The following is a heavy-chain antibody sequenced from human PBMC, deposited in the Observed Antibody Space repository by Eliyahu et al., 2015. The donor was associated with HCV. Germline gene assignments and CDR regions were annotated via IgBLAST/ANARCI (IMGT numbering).Heavy chain of an antibody. Sequence: QVQLQESGPGLVKSSETLSLTCTVSGXSITTYYWXWIRXPPGKGXEWLGXIXYSGSTNXNPSLKSRVTXSVDTSKNHFSLKLTSVTAADTAVYYCASGGGGIAVAGTGGWFDPWGQGTLVTVSS. CDR3: ASGGGGIAVAGTGGWFDP. J-gene: IGHJ5*02. CDR2: IXYSGST. CDR1: GXSITTYY. V-gene: IGHV4-59*01. D-gene: IGHD6-19*01.